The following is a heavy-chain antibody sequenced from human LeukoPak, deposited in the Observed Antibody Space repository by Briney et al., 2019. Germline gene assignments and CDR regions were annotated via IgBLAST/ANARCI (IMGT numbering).Heavy chain of an antibody. J-gene: IGHJ5*02. CDR2: MSSRGSII. CDR3: ARGAAGGMYNWFDP. CDR1: GFTFSSYE. V-gene: IGHV3-48*03. D-gene: IGHD6-13*01. Sequence: GGSLRLSCAASGFTFSSYEMNWVRQAPGKGLEWVSYMSSRGSIIFYADSVKGRFTISRDNAMNSLYLQMDSLRVEDTAVYYCARGAAGGMYNWFDPWGQGTLATVSS.